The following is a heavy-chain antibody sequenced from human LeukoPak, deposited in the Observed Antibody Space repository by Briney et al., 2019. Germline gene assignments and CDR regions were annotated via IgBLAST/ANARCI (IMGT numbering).Heavy chain of an antibody. V-gene: IGHV3-23*01. D-gene: IGHD3-10*01. Sequence: GGSLRLSCAASGFTFSSCAMSWVRQAPGKGLEWVSAISGSGGSTYYADSVKGRFTISRDNSKNTLYLQMNSLRAEDTAVYYCAKDPKLWFGESPFDYWGQGTLVTVSS. CDR3: AKDPKLWFGESPFDY. CDR1: GFTFSSCA. J-gene: IGHJ4*02. CDR2: ISGSGGST.